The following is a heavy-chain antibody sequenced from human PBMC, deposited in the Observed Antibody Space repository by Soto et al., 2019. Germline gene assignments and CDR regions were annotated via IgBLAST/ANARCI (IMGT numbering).Heavy chain of an antibody. V-gene: IGHV2-70*13. Sequence: SGPTLVNPTQTLTLTCTFSGFSITTRAMCVSWIRQPPGKALEWLALIDWADDKYYSTSLKTRLTISKDTSKNQVVLTMTNVDPVDTATYYCARAYTGYDWGSFDYWGQGTLVTVSS. CDR2: IDWADDK. CDR1: GFSITTRAMC. D-gene: IGHD5-12*01. J-gene: IGHJ4*02. CDR3: ARAYTGYDWGSFDY.